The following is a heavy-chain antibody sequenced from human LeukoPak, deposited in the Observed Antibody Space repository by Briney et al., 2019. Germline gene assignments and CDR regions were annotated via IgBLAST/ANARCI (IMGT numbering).Heavy chain of an antibody. V-gene: IGHV3-48*02. J-gene: IGHJ6*02. CDR2: ISSSSSTI. D-gene: IGHD2-2*01. CDR3: ARDNRQRVGYCSSTSCYETYYGMDV. CDR1: GFTFSSYS. Sequence: GGSLRLSCAASGFTFSSYSMNWVRQAPGKGLEWVSYISSSSSTIYYADPVKGRFTISRDNAKNSLYLQMNSLRDEDTAVYYCARDNRQRVGYCSSTSCYETYYGMDVWGQGTTVTVSS.